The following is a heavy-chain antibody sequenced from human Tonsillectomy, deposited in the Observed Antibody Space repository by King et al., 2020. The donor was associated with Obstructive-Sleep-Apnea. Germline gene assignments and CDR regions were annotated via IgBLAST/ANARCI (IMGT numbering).Heavy chain of an antibody. D-gene: IGHD5-12*01. CDR1: GFTFSSYG. CDR2: IRYDGTNK. CDR3: AKDAQLLRLLNGDYFDH. Sequence: QGQLVQSGGGVVQPGRSLRLSCAASGFTFSSYGMHWVRQAPGQGLQWVAFIRYDGTNKYYTDSVKGRFTISRDNSNNMVYLQMNSLRAEDAAVYYCAKDAQLLRLLNGDYFDHWGQGTLVTVSS. J-gene: IGHJ4*02. V-gene: IGHV3-30*02.